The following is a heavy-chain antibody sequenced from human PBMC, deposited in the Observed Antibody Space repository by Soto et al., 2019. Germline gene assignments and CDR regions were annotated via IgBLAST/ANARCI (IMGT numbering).Heavy chain of an antibody. CDR1: GFTFSSYG. D-gene: IGHD6-19*01. CDR3: AKAFGAVAGRFDY. V-gene: IGHV3-30*18. CDR2: ISYDGSNK. J-gene: IGHJ4*02. Sequence: QVQLVESGGGVVQPGRSLRLSCAASGFTFSSYGMHWVRQAPGKGLEWVAVISYDGSNKYYADSVKGRFTISRDNSKNTLYLQMNSLRAEDTAVYYCAKAFGAVAGRFDYWGQGTLVTVSS.